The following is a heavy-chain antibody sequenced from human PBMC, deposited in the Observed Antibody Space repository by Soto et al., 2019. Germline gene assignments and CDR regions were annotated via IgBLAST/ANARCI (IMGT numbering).Heavy chain of an antibody. CDR1: GFTFSSYG. CDR2: IWYDGSNK. V-gene: IGHV3-33*01. J-gene: IGHJ4*02. CDR3: ARASYGYGGYFDY. Sequence: QVQLVESGGGVVQPGRSLRLSCAASGFTFSSYGMHWVRQAPGKGLEWVAVIWYDGSNKYYADSVKGRFTISRDNSKNTLYLQMTSLRAEDTAVYYCARASYGYGGYFDYWGQGTLVTVSS. D-gene: IGHD5-18*01.